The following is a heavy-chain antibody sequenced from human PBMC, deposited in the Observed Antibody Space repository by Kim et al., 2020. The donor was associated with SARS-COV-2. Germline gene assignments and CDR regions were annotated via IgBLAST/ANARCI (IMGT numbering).Heavy chain of an antibody. CDR2: ISSSSSYT. D-gene: IGHD3-16*02. V-gene: IGHV3-11*05. CDR3: ARVGYDYVWGSYRDYYYYYGMDV. Sequence: GGSLRLSCAASGFTFSDYYMSWIRQAPGKGLEWVSYISSSSSYTNYADSVKGRFTISRDNAKNSLYLQMNSLRAEETAVYYCARVGYDYVWGSYRDYYYYYGMDVWGQGTTVTVSS. J-gene: IGHJ6*02. CDR1: GFTFSDYY.